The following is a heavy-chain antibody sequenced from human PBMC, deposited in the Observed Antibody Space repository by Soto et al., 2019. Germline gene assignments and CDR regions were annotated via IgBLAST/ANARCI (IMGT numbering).Heavy chain of an antibody. CDR1: GGSINGYY. D-gene: IGHD3-22*01. V-gene: IGHV4-59*08. CDR3: ARHMYSSTYYYGSSGYDY. CDR2: LYYTGST. Sequence: PSETLSLTCTVSGGSINGYYWNWIRQPPGKGLEWIGYLYYTGSTNYNPSLGSRVTISVDTSKNQFSLKLSSVTAADTAVYYCARHMYSSTYYYGSSGYDYWGQGTLVTVSS. J-gene: IGHJ4*02.